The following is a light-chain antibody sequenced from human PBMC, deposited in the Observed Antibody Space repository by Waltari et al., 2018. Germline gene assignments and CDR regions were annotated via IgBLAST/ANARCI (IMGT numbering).Light chain of an antibody. Sequence: DIQMTQSPPSLSASIGDRVTITCRASQNIRNKLNWYQQKPGKAPKLLIYAASNLQRGVPSRFSGSGSGTDFTLTILSLEPDDFATYYCQQSSGTPPRTFGQGTKVDIK. CDR1: QNIRNK. V-gene: IGKV1-39*01. CDR3: QQSSGTPPRT. CDR2: AAS. J-gene: IGKJ1*01.